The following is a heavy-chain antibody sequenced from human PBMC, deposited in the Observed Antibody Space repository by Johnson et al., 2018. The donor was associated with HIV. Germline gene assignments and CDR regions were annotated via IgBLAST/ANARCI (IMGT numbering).Heavy chain of an antibody. CDR2: ISYDGSIK. Sequence: QVQLVESGGGVVQPGRSLRLSCAASGFTFSSYAMHWVRQAPGKGLEWVAVISYDGSIKYYADSVKGRVTSSRDNSKITLYLQMNILRPEDSAVYYCATLWFGEVSVYDAFDIWGQGTLVTVSS. V-gene: IGHV3-30-3*01. D-gene: IGHD3-10*01. J-gene: IGHJ3*02. CDR1: GFTFSSYA. CDR3: ATLWFGEVSVYDAFDI.